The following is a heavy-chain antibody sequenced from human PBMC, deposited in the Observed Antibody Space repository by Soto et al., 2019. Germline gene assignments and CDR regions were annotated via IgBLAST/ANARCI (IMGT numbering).Heavy chain of an antibody. D-gene: IGHD3-10*01. Sequence: PSETLSLTCTVSGGSISSGDYYWSWIRQPPGKGLEWLGYIYYSGSTYYNPSLKSRVTISVDTSKNQFSLKLSSVTAADTAVYYCARVRERRITRVRGVMPLFDYWGQGTLVTVSS. V-gene: IGHV4-30-4*01. CDR2: IYYSGST. CDR1: GGSISSGDYY. CDR3: ARVRERRITRVRGVMPLFDY. J-gene: IGHJ4*02.